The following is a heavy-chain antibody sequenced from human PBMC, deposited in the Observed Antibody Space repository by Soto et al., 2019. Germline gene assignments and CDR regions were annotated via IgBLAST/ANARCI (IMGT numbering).Heavy chain of an antibody. CDR1: GYTFTTYD. V-gene: IGHV1-8*01. D-gene: IGHD5-12*01. Sequence: ASVKVSCKASGYTFTTYDINWVRQATGQRPEWLGWMNPKSGTTGYAQQFQGRVSMTTNTSINTAYLEVSSLRSDDTAVYYCVRVGQYGGYEKFQYYYFAMDVWGQGTTVTVSS. J-gene: IGHJ6*02. CDR3: VRVGQYGGYEKFQYYYFAMDV. CDR2: MNPKSGTT.